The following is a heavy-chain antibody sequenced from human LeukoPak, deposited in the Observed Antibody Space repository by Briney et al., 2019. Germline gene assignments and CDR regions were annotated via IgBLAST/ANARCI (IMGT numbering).Heavy chain of an antibody. CDR3: AIDTTVTIRPLAFDI. Sequence: SVKVSCKASGGTFSSYAISWVRQAPGQGLEWMGRIIPIFGTANYAQKFQGRVTITTDESTSTAYMELSSLRSEDTAVYYCAIDTTVTIRPLAFDIWGQGTMVTVSS. D-gene: IGHD4-17*01. V-gene: IGHV1-69*05. CDR1: GGTFSSYA. J-gene: IGHJ3*02. CDR2: IIPIFGTA.